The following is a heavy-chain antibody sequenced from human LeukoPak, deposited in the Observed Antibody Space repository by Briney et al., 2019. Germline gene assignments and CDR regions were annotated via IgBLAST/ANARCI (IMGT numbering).Heavy chain of an antibody. D-gene: IGHD3-10*01. CDR1: GFTVSSNY. Sequence: GGSVRLSCAASGFTVSSNYMSWVRQAPGKGLEWVSVIYSGGSTYYADSVKGRFTISRDNSKNTLYLQMNSLRAEDTAVYYCAKVRWFGELSSIDYWGQGTMVTVSS. CDR3: AKVRWFGELSSIDY. CDR2: IYSGGST. V-gene: IGHV3-53*01. J-gene: IGHJ3*01.